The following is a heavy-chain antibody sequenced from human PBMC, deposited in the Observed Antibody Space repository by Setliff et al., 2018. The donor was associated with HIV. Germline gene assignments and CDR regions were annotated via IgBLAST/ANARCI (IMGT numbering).Heavy chain of an antibody. CDR1: GGSISSNNFY. Sequence: SETLSLTCTVTGGSISSNNFYWGWIRQPPGKGLEWIGTIYSSGDSFYDPSLKSRVTISVDTSKNQFSLKLSSVTAADTAVYYCIIAYSSGWLAPMGFDSWGQGTLVTVSS. J-gene: IGHJ4*02. CDR3: IIAYSSGWLAPMGFDS. D-gene: IGHD6-19*01. V-gene: IGHV4-39*01. CDR2: IYSSGDS.